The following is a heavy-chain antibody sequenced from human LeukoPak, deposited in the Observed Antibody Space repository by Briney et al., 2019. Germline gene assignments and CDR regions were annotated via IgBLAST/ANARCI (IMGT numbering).Heavy chain of an antibody. CDR2: IKYDGSTT. CDR3: AKSDWFDP. Sequence: GGSLRLSCAASGFTFSNYWMNWVRQAPGKGLVWVSRIKYDGSTTYYADSVKGRFTISRDNAENTLYLQMNSLRAEDTAIYYCAKSDWFDPWGQGTLVTVSS. J-gene: IGHJ5*02. CDR1: GFTFSNYW. V-gene: IGHV3-74*01.